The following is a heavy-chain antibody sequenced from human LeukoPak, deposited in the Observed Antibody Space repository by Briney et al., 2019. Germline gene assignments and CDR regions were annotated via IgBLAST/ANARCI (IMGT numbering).Heavy chain of an antibody. CDR1: GYTFTTYG. D-gene: IGHD3-9*01. Sequence: ASVKVSCKASGYTFTTYGISWARQAPGQGLEWMGWISVFNGKKRYAQKFQGRVTLTTDTSTSTAYMEVGSLRSDDTAVYYCARDHFDFLAGYYDYWGQGTLVSVSS. J-gene: IGHJ4*02. CDR2: ISVFNGKK. V-gene: IGHV1-18*01. CDR3: ARDHFDFLAGYYDY.